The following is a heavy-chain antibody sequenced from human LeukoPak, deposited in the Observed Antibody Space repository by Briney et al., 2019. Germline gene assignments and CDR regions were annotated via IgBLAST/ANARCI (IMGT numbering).Heavy chain of an antibody. CDR1: GYTFTSYD. V-gene: IGHV1-8*01. CDR2: MNPNSGNT. D-gene: IGHD1-1*01. J-gene: IGHJ6*03. Sequence: ASVKVSCKASGYTFTSYDINWVRQATGQGLEWMGWMNPNSGNTGYAQKSQGRVTMTRNTSISTAYMELSSLRSEDTAVYYCARVSVQNYYYYYYMDVWGKGTTVTVSS. CDR3: ARVSVQNYYYYYYMDV.